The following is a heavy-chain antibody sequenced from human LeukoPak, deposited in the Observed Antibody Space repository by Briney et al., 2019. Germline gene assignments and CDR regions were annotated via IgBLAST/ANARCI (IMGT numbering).Heavy chain of an antibody. CDR3: ARDGKYYDFWSGYYTDNYYYGMDV. D-gene: IGHD3-3*01. V-gene: IGHV4-59*01. J-gene: IGHJ6*02. CDR1: GGSISSYY. CDR2: IYYSGST. Sequence: SETLSLTCTVSGGSISSYYWSWIRQPPGKGLEWIGYIYYSGSTNYNPSLKSRVTISVDTSKNQFSLKLSSVTAADTAVYYCARDGKYYDFWSGYYTDNYYYGMDVWGQGTTVTVSS.